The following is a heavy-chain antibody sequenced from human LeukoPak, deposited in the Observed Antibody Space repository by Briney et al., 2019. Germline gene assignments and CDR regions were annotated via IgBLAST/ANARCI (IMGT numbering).Heavy chain of an antibody. V-gene: IGHV4-28*01. J-gene: IGHJ4*02. CDR2: IYYSGST. CDR3: ARMGYGDYGDYFEDY. Sequence: PSDTLSLTCAVSGYSISSSNWWGWIRQPPGKGLEWIGYIYYSGSTYYNPSLKSRVTMSVDTSKNQFSLKLSSVTAVDTAVYYCARMGYGDYGDYFEDYWGQGTLVTVSS. D-gene: IGHD4-17*01. CDR1: GYSISSSNW.